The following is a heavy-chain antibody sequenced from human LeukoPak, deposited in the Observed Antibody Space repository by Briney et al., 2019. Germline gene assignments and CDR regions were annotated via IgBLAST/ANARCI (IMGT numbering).Heavy chain of an antibody. D-gene: IGHD1-14*01. CDR2: ISGSGGST. Sequence: GRSLRLSCAASGFTFSSYGMHWVRQAPGKGLEWVSAISGSGGSTYYADSVKGRFTISRDNSKNTLYLQMNSLRAEDTAVYYCAKKGTGPHDYWGQGTLVTVSS. CDR3: AKKGTGPHDY. J-gene: IGHJ4*02. V-gene: IGHV3-23*01. CDR1: GFTFSSYG.